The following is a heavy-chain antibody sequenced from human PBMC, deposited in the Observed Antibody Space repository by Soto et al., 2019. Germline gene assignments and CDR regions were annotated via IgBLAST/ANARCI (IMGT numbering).Heavy chain of an antibody. CDR2: IYPGDSDT. D-gene: IGHD1-26*01. CDR1: GYSFASHW. CDR3: ARGVSAGVDY. J-gene: IGHJ4*02. V-gene: IGHV5-51*01. Sequence: GESLKISCKGSGYSFASHWVAWVRQMPEKGLEWIGTIYPGDSDTKYSSAFRGHVTISADTSVSTAYLQWRSLEATDSAIYYCARGVSAGVDYWGQGTLVTVSS.